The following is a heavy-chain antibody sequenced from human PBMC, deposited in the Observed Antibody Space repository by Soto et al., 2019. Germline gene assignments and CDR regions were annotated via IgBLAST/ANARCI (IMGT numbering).Heavy chain of an antibody. D-gene: IGHD1-1*01. CDR1: GFSLSTSGVG. Sequence: QITLKESGPTLVKPTQTLTLTCTFSGFSLSTSGVGVGWIRQPPGKALEWLALIYWDDDKRYSPSLKSRLTITKDTSKNQVVLTMTNMDPVDTATYYWARGGWNDMFDYWGQGTLVTVSS. CDR2: IYWDDDK. V-gene: IGHV2-5*02. J-gene: IGHJ4*02. CDR3: ARGGWNDMFDY.